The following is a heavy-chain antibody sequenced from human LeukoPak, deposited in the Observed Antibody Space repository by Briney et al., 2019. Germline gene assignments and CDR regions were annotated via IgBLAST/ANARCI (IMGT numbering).Heavy chain of an antibody. Sequence: GGSLRLSCAASGFIFSIYSMNWVRQAPGKGLEWVSYIKYDSSTIYYGDSVKGRFTISRDNVKNSLYLQVSSLRAEDTAVYYCVRDGREGFDIWGHGTLVIVSS. J-gene: IGHJ3*02. CDR2: IKYDSSTI. D-gene: IGHD5-24*01. V-gene: IGHV3-48*04. CDR3: VRDGREGFDI. CDR1: GFIFSIYS.